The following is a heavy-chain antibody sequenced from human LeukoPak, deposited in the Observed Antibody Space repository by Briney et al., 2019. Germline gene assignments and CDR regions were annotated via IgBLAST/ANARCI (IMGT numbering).Heavy chain of an antibody. V-gene: IGHV3-23*01. J-gene: IGHJ4*02. CDR2: ISGRGGST. Sequence: SGGSLRLSCAASGFTFSSYPMSWVRQAPGKGLEWVSAISGRGGSTYYPDPVKGRFTISRDNSKHTLYLQINSLSAEDTAVYYCAKDIVVVVAATAYWGQGTLVTVSS. CDR3: AKDIVVVVAATAY. D-gene: IGHD2-15*01. CDR1: GFTFSSYP.